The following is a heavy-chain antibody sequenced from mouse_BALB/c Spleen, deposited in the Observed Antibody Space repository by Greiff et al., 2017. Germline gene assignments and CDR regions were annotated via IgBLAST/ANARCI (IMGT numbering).Heavy chain of an antibody. CDR2: ISTYYGDA. CDR1: GYTFTDYA. D-gene: IGHD2-14*01. Sequence: VQLVESGAELVRPGVSVKISCKGSGYTFTDYAMHWVKQSHAKSLEWIGVISTYYGDASYNQKFKGKATMTVDKSSSTAYMELARLTSEDSAIYYCARNYRYMDYWGQGTSVTVSS. V-gene: IGHV1S137*01. J-gene: IGHJ4*01. CDR3: ARNYRYMDY.